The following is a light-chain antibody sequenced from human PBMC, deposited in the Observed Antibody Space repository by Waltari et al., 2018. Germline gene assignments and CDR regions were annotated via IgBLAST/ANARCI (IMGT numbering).Light chain of an antibody. Sequence: QAVVTQEPSVTVSPGGPLTLTCGPSTGTVTTNHYPYWFQQKPGQTPRTLIYDTTNKYSWTPARFSGSRLGGQAALPLSGVQPEDEAEYYCLLSFGITQIFGVVTKLTVL. V-gene: IGLV7-46*01. CDR2: DTT. CDR3: LLSFGITQI. J-gene: IGLJ2*01. CDR1: TGTVTTNHY.